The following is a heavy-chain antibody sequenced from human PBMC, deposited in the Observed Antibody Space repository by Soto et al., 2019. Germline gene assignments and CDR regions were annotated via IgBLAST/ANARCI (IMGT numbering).Heavy chain of an antibody. D-gene: IGHD6-19*01. J-gene: IGHJ3*02. V-gene: IGHV4-59*08. CDR1: GGSISSYY. CDR3: ASRGQWLVPNAFDI. CDR2: IYYSGST. Sequence: PSETLSLTCTVSGGSISSYYWSWIRQPPGKGLEWIGYIYYSGSTNYNPSLKSRVTISVDTSKNQFSLKLSSVTAADTAVYYCASRGQWLVPNAFDISGKGTMVTVSS.